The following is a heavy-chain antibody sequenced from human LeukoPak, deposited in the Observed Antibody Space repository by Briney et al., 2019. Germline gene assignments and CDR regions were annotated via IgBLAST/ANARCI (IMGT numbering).Heavy chain of an antibody. CDR1: GHTFTSYV. V-gene: IGHV1-3*02. Sequence: ASVKVSCKASGHTFTSYVMHWVRQAPGQRLEWMGWSNDGNGNTRDSQEFQGRVTITRDTSASTAYMELSSLRSEDMAVYYCARSFQRAWDYWGQGTLVTVSS. CDR3: ARSFQRAWDY. J-gene: IGHJ4*02. CDR2: SNDGNGNT.